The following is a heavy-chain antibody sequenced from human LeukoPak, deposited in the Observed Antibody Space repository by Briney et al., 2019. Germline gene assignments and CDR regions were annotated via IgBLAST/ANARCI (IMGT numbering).Heavy chain of an antibody. D-gene: IGHD3-22*01. Sequence: SETLSLTCTVSGGSISSYSWSWIRQPAGKGLEWIGYIYYSGSTNYNPSLKSRVTISVDTSKNQFSLKLSSVTAADTAVYYCARDRGDYDSSGYYGYFDYWGQGALVTVSS. CDR3: ARDRGDYDSSGYYGYFDY. J-gene: IGHJ4*02. CDR2: IYYSGST. V-gene: IGHV4-59*01. CDR1: GGSISSYS.